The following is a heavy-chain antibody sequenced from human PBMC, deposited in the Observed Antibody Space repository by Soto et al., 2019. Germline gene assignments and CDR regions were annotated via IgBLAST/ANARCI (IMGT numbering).Heavy chain of an antibody. J-gene: IGHJ4*02. Sequence: PGGSLRLSCAASGFTFSSYAMSWVRQAPGKGLEWVSTISGSGGSTYYADSVKGRFTISRDNSKNTLCLQMNSLRAEDTAVYYCAKDLYQPLLYAGLDYWGQGTLVTVSS. D-gene: IGHD2-2*01. CDR1: GFTFSSYA. V-gene: IGHV3-23*01. CDR2: ISGSGGST. CDR3: AKDLYQPLLYAGLDY.